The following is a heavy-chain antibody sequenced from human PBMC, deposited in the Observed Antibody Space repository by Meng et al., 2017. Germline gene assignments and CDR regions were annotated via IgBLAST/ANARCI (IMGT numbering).Heavy chain of an antibody. CDR1: GYTFTGYY. D-gene: IGHD3-3*02. J-gene: IGHJ4*02. CDR2: INPNSGGT. CDR3: ARTIASGSQKDFDY. V-gene: IGHV1-2*06. Sequence: ASVKVSCKASGYTFTGYYMHWVRQAPGQGLEWMGRINPNSGGTNYAQKFQGRVTMTRDTSISTAYMELSRLRSDDTAVYYCARTIASGSQKDFDYWGQGTLVTVSS.